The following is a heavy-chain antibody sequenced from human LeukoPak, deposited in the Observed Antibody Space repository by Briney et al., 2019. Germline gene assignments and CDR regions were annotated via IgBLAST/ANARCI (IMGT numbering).Heavy chain of an antibody. D-gene: IGHD5-24*01. J-gene: IGHJ4*02. CDR1: GFTFSSYG. CDR2: ISYDGSNK. CDR3: ARIRDDYNPPDY. V-gene: IGHV3-30*03. Sequence: GGSLRLSCAASGFTFSSYGMHWVRQAPGKGLEWVAVISYDGSNKYYADSVKGRFTISRDNSKNTLYLQMNSLRAEDTAVYYCARIRDDYNPPDYWGQGTQVTVSS.